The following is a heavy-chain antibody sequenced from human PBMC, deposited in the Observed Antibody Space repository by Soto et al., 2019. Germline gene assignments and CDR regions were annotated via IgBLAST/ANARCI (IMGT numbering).Heavy chain of an antibody. CDR3: ARIRNTRGSGRYYFAY. D-gene: IGHD6-19*01. V-gene: IGHV2-70*01. CDR2: IDWGDEK. J-gene: IGHJ4*02. CDR1: GFSLSTSGMC. Sequence: SGPTLVKPTQTLTLTCTFSGFSLSTSGMCVSWIRQPPGKALEWLALIDWGDEKYYSTSLKTRLTISKDTSKNQVVLTMTNMDPVDTATYYCARIRNTRGSGRYYFAYWGQGTLVTVSS.